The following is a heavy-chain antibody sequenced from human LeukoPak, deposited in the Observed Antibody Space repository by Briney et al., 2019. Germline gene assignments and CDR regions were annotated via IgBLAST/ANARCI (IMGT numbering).Heavy chain of an antibody. CDR1: GFTFSSYW. J-gene: IGHJ6*02. CDR2: IKRDGSEK. D-gene: IGHD3-10*01. V-gene: IGHV3-7*03. Sequence: GGSLRLSCAASGFTFSSYWMSWVRQAPGKGLEWVANIKRDGSEKYYVDSVKGRFTISRDNAKNSLYLQMNSLRAEDTAVYYCARDTPRGYYYGMDVWGQGTTVTVSS. CDR3: ARDTPRGYYYGMDV.